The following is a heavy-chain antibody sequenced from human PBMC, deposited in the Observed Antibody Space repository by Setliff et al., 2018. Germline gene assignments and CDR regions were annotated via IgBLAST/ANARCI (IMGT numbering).Heavy chain of an antibody. CDR2: ISSSSSYI. J-gene: IGHJ6*03. V-gene: IGHV3-21*01. CDR1: GFTFSSYS. Sequence: GESLKISCAASGFTFSSYSMNWVRQAPGKGLEWVSSISSSSSYIYYADSVKGRFTISRDNAKNSLYLQMNSLRAEDTAVYYCARDPGYGSGIYYYYYYYMDVWAKGTTVTVSS. CDR3: ARDPGYGSGIYYYYYYYMDV. D-gene: IGHD3-10*01.